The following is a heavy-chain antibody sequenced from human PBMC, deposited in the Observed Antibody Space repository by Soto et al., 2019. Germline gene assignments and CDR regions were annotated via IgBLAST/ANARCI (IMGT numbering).Heavy chain of an antibody. CDR2: IIPIFGTA. V-gene: IGHV1-69*13. CDR1: GGTFSSYA. J-gene: IGHJ4*02. D-gene: IGHD6-13*01. CDR3: AKQQLVTYDTNYFDY. Sequence: ASVKVSCKASGGTFSSYAISWVRQAPGQGLEWMGGIIPIFGTANYAQKFQGRVTITADESTSTAYMELSSLRSEDTAVYYCAKQQLVTYDTNYFDYWGQGTLVPVSS.